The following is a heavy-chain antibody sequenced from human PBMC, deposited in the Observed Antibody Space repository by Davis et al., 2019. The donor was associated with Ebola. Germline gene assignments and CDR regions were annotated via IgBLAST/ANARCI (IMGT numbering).Heavy chain of an antibody. V-gene: IGHV3-48*02. J-gene: IGHJ4*02. CDR2: ISSSSSTI. CDR3: ARDLRPSHSFDY. D-gene: IGHD2-2*01. Sequence: PGGSLRLSCTASGFTFGDYAMSWVRQAPGKGLEWVSYISSSSSTIYYADSVKGRFTISRDNAKNSLYLQMNSLRDEDTAVYYCARDLRPSHSFDYWGQGTLVTVSS. CDR1: GFTFGDYA.